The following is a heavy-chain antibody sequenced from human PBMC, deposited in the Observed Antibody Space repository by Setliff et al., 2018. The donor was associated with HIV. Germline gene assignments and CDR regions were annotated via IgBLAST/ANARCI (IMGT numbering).Heavy chain of an antibody. CDR3: AGEIAPAARLPNVGGPPPPGYYHYMDV. Sequence: NPSETLSLTCIVSRGSISSTSHYWGWVRQSPGRRLEWIGSIYYSGRTYYNPSLKSRVTMSVDTSTNQFSLDLTSVTAADTAVYFCAGEIAPAARLPNVGGPPPPGYYHYMDVWGKGTMVTVSS. CDR1: RGSISSTSHY. CDR2: IYYSGRT. J-gene: IGHJ6*03. D-gene: IGHD2-8*01. V-gene: IGHV4-39*07.